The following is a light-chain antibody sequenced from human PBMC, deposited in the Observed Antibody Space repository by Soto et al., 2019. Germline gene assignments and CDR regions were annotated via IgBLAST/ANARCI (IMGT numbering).Light chain of an antibody. CDR2: GAS. J-gene: IGKJ1*01. CDR1: QSVTSNY. Sequence: ESVLTQSTGTLTLSPGQRATLSCGASQSVTSNYLAWYQQKPGQAPRLLIFGASIRVTGIPDRFIGSGSGTDFTLTISRLEPEDFAVYYCQHYVTSLTTFGQGTKVDI. V-gene: IGKV3-20*01. CDR3: QHYVTSLTT.